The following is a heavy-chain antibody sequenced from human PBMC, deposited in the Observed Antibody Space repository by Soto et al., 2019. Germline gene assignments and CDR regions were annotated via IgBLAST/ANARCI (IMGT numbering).Heavy chain of an antibody. CDR1: GYTFTGYY. J-gene: IGHJ3*02. CDR2: INPNSGGT. D-gene: IGHD1-26*01. CDR3: ARDSGSYYGAFDI. Sequence: ASVKVSCKASGYTFTGYYMHWVRQAPGQGLEWMGWINPNSGGTNYAQKFQGWVTMTRDTSISTAYMELSRLRSDDTAVYYCARDSGSYYGAFDIWGQGTMVTVSS. V-gene: IGHV1-2*04.